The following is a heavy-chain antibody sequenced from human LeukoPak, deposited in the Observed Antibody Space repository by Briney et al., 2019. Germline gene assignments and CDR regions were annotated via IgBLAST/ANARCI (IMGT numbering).Heavy chain of an antibody. CDR3: ARGGLQYRAECFQH. V-gene: IGHV4-30-4*08. Sequence: KPSETLSLTCTVSGGSISSGDYYWSWIRQPPGKGLEWIGYIYYSGSTYYNPSLKSRVTISVDTSKNQFSLKLSSVTAADTAVYYCARGGLQYRAECFQHWGQGTLVTVSS. CDR1: GGSISSGDYY. CDR2: IYYSGST. J-gene: IGHJ1*01. D-gene: IGHD4-11*01.